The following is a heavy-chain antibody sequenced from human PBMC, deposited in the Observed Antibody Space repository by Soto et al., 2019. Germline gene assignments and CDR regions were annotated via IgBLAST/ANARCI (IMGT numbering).Heavy chain of an antibody. CDR1: GFTFSSYW. Sequence: GGSLRLSCAASGFTFSSYWMHWVRQAPGKGLVWVSPINSDGSSTYYADSVKGRFTISRDNARNTLYLQMNSLRAEDTAVYYCASSAFDPWGQGTLVTVSS. CDR3: ASSAFDP. CDR2: INSDGSST. J-gene: IGHJ5*02. D-gene: IGHD3-10*01. V-gene: IGHV3-74*01.